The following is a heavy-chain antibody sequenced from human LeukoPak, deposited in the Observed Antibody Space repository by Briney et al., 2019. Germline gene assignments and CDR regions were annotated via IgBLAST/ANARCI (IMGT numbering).Heavy chain of an antibody. Sequence: WVNVSRTVSLGTLRSHALSGGRGAPGQGLEWVGRIIPTFGVTNYAQTSQGRFPITEDQSTTTVYMQLTSLRSEDTAVYYCAGNPLGTEMLMGYYYFGMDVWGQGTTVTVSS. CDR2: IIPTFGVT. V-gene: IGHV1-69*04. D-gene: IGHD3-16*01. CDR1: LGTLRSHA. CDR3: AGNPLGTEMLMGYYYFGMDV. J-gene: IGHJ6*02.